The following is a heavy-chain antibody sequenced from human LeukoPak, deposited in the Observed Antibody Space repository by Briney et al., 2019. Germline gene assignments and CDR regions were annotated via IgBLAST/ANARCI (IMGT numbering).Heavy chain of an antibody. Sequence: QTGGSLRLSCAASGFTFSSYAMSWVRQAPGKGLEWVSAISGSGGSTYYADSVKGRFTISRDNPKNTLYLQMNSLRAEDTAVYYCAKGVVDDFWSGPYYYYYGMDVWGQGTTVTVSS. V-gene: IGHV3-23*01. CDR1: GFTFSSYA. CDR3: AKGVVDDFWSGPYYYYYGMDV. CDR2: ISGSGGST. J-gene: IGHJ6*02. D-gene: IGHD3-3*01.